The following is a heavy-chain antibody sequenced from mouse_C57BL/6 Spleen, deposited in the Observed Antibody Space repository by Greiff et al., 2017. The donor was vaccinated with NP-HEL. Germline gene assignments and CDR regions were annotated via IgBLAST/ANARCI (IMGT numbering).Heavy chain of an antibody. V-gene: IGHV1-26*01. CDR1: GYTFTDYY. J-gene: IGHJ2*01. CDR2: INPNNGGT. CDR3: ARRSLAYYFDY. Sequence: EVQLQQSGPELVKPGASVKISCKASGYTFTDYYMNWVKQSHGKSLEWIGDINPNNGGTSYNQKFKGKATLTVDKSSSTAYMELRSLTSEDSAVYYCARRSLAYYFDYWGQGTTLTVSS.